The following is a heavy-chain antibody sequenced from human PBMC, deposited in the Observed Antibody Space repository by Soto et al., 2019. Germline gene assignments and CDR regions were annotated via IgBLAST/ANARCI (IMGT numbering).Heavy chain of an antibody. CDR2: IYYSGST. CDR3: ARDLVNWNYYDY. J-gene: IGHJ4*02. Sequence: SATPSLTCTVSGGSISSGGYYWSWIRQHPGKGLEWIGYIYYSGSTYYNPSLKSRVTISVDTSKNQFSLKLSSVTAADTAVYYCARDLVNWNYYDYWGKGTLVTVSS. V-gene: IGHV4-31*03. CDR1: GGSISSGGYY. D-gene: IGHD1-1*01.